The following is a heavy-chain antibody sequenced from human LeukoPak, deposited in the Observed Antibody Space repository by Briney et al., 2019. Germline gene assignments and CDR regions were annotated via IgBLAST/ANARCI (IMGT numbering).Heavy chain of an antibody. CDR3: AKKFSSGSQLFDY. D-gene: IGHD6-19*01. J-gene: IGHJ4*02. Sequence: PRGSLRLSCAASGFTFSSYAMSWVRQAPEKGLEWVSAISGSGGSTYYADSVKGRFTISRDNSKNTLYLQMNSLRAEDTAVYYCAKKFSSGSQLFDYWGQGTLVTVSS. CDR1: GFTFSSYA. V-gene: IGHV3-23*01. CDR2: ISGSGGST.